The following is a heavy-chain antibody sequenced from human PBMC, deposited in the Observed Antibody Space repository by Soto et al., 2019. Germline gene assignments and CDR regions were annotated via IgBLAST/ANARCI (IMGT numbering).Heavy chain of an antibody. CDR3: AGHPLEWGATDYCDY. J-gene: IGHJ4*02. D-gene: IGHD1-26*01. Sequence: HLQLQESGPGLVKPSETLSLTCTGSGGSISSSSYYWGWIRQPPGKGLEWIGSIYYSGSTYYNPSLTSLVIIAVDTSKNRFSLQLSSVNAADTAVYYCAGHPLEWGATDYCDYWGQGTLVTFSS. CDR1: GGSISSSSYY. CDR2: IYYSGST. V-gene: IGHV4-39*01.